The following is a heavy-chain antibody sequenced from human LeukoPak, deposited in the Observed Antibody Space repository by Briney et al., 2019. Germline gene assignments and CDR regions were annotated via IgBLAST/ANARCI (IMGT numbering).Heavy chain of an antibody. CDR1: SFSFSDFW. Sequence: GGSLRLSCVASSFSFSDFWMSWVRQRPGKELEWAATIKRFGSEKTYLDSVKGRFTISRDDSKSSLSLQMNNLGADDSGLYYCARSSSQGFDYFDYWGQGALVTVSS. CDR2: IKRFGSEK. D-gene: IGHD3-10*01. V-gene: IGHV3-7*01. J-gene: IGHJ4*02. CDR3: ARSSSQGFDYFDY.